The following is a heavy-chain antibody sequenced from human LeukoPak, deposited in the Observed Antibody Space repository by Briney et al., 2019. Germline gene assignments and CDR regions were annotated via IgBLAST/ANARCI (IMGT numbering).Heavy chain of an antibody. D-gene: IGHD3-9*01. CDR3: ARGSPYYDILTGYYTGGSFDY. V-gene: IGHV4-59*01. CDR2: IYYSGST. J-gene: IGHJ4*02. CDR1: GGSISSYY. Sequence: SETLSLTCTVSGGSISSYYWSWVRQPPGKGLEWIGYIYYSGSTNYNPSLKSRGTISVDTSKNQFSLKLSSVTAADTAVYYCARGSPYYDILTGYYTGGSFDYWGQGTLVTVSS.